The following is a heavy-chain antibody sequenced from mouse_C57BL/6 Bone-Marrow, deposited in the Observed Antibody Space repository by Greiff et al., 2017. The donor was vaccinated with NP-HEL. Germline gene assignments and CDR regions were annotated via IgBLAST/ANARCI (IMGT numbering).Heavy chain of an antibody. CDR3: APYYGSSRTWFAY. D-gene: IGHD1-1*01. Sequence: VQLQQSGAELARPGASVKLSCKASGYTFTSYGISWVKQRTGQGLEWIGEIYPRSGNTYYNEKFKGKATLTADKSSSTAYMELRSLTSEDSAVYFCAPYYGSSRTWFAYWGQGTLVTVSA. CDR1: GYTFTSYG. J-gene: IGHJ3*01. CDR2: IYPRSGNT. V-gene: IGHV1-81*01.